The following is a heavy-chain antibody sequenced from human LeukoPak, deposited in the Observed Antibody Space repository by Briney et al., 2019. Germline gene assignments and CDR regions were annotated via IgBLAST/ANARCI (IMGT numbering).Heavy chain of an antibody. CDR3: ARVVGLTGYSSTWYSGYYYYMDV. D-gene: IGHD6-13*01. Sequence: SVKVSCKASGGTFSSYAISWVRQAPGQGLEWMGGIIPIFGTANYAQKFQDRVTITADKSTSTAYMELSSLRSEDTAVYYCARVVGLTGYSSTWYSGYYYYMDVWGKGTTVTISS. J-gene: IGHJ6*03. CDR2: IIPIFGTA. CDR1: GGTFSSYA. V-gene: IGHV1-69*06.